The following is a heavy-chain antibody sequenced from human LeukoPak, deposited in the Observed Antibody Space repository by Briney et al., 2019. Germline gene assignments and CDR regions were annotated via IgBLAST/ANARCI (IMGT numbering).Heavy chain of an antibody. V-gene: IGHV4-39*01. J-gene: IGHJ4*02. CDR1: GGSISSYY. Sequence: PSETLSLTCTVSGGSISSYYWGWIRQPPGKGLEWIGSIYYSGSTYYNPSLKSRVTISVDTSKNQFSLKLSSVTAADTAVYYCARHGGYYIYYFDYWGQGTLVTVSS. D-gene: IGHD3-22*01. CDR2: IYYSGST. CDR3: ARHGGYYIYYFDY.